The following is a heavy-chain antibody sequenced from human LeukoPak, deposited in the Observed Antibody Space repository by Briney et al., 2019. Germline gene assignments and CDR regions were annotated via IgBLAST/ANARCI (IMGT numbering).Heavy chain of an antibody. V-gene: IGHV1-46*01. J-gene: IGHJ4*02. CDR3: AKDALGYYGSGSYYPL. CDR2: INPNGGST. Sequence: ASVKVSCKASGYTFTSHQMHWVRQAPGQGLEWVGIINPNGGSTNFAQKFQGRVTMITDMSTSTVYMELSSLRSEDTAVYYCAKDALGYYGSGSYYPLWGQGTLVTVSS. CDR1: GYTFTSHQ. D-gene: IGHD3-10*01.